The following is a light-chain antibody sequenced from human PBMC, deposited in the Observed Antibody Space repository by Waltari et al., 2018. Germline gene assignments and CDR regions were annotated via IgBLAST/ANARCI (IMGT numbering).Light chain of an antibody. V-gene: IGLV2-14*01. J-gene: IGLJ2*01. CDR1: SNDVGGYNS. CDR3: SSQSSNDVVL. Sequence: QSALTQPASVSGSPGQSVTIFCAGTSNDVGGYNSVSWYQEHPGQAPRVIIYDVSDRPSGVSDRFSCCKSGNAASLTISGLQAEDEADYYCSSQSSNDVVLFGGGTKLTVL. CDR2: DVS.